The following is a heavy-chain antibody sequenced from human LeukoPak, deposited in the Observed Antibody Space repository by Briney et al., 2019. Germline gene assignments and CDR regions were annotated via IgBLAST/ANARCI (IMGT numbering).Heavy chain of an antibody. Sequence: GASVKVSCKASGGTFSSYAISWVRQAPGQGLEWMGRIIPIFGTANYAQKFQGRVTITTDESTSTAYMELSSLRSEDTAVYYCARDKDGSYYGTYYFDYWGQGTLVTVSS. V-gene: IGHV1-69*05. CDR1: GGTFSSYA. CDR2: IIPIFGTA. D-gene: IGHD1-26*01. J-gene: IGHJ4*02. CDR3: ARDKDGSYYGTYYFDY.